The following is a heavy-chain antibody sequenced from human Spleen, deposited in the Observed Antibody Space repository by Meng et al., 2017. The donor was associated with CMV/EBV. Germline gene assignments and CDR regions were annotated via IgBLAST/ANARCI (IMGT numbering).Heavy chain of an antibody. CDR2: INPYNGNT. CDR1: TYE. CDR3: ARGRVTMVRGVVINRTWFDP. J-gene: IGHJ5*02. D-gene: IGHD3-10*01. Sequence: TYEITWVRQAPGQGLEWMGWINPYNGNTNYLQNFQGRVTMTTDTSTSTAYLELRSLRSDDTAVYYCARGRVTMVRGVVINRTWFDPWGQGTLVTVSS. V-gene: IGHV1-18*01.